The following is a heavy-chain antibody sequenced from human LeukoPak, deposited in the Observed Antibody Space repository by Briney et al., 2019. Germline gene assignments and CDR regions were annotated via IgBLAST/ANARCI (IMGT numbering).Heavy chain of an antibody. J-gene: IGHJ4*02. CDR3: ARVHRGYSYGRLDY. D-gene: IGHD5-18*01. CDR1: GFAFSVYS. Sequence: GGSLRLSCAASGFAFSVYSMNWVRQALGKGLEWVSYISSSDNTIHYADSVKGRFTISRDNAKNSLYLEMNSLRDEDTAVYYCARVHRGYSYGRLDYWGQGTLVTVSS. V-gene: IGHV3-48*02. CDR2: ISSSDNTI.